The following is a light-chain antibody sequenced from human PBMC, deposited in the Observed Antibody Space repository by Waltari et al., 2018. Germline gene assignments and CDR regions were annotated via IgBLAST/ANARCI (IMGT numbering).Light chain of an antibody. CDR2: LGS. Sequence: DIVMTQSPLSLPVTPGEPASISCRSSQSPRHSNGYNYLDWYLQKPGQSPHLLIYLGSNRAAGVPDRFSGSGSGTDFTLKISRVEAEDVGVYYCMQALQTPLTFGGGTRVEIK. CDR1: QSPRHSNGYNY. CDR3: MQALQTPLT. J-gene: IGKJ4*01. V-gene: IGKV2-28*01.